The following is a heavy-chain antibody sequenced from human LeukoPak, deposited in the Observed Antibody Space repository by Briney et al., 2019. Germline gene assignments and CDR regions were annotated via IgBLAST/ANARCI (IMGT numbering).Heavy chain of an antibody. V-gene: IGHV3-48*03. D-gene: IGHD6-19*01. CDR2: ISPDAAAI. CDR1: GLAVDTYE. J-gene: IGHJ5*02. Sequence: GGSLRLSCAVSGLAVDTYEMSWVRQAAGQGLEWVAFISPDAAAIHHADSVKGRFTISRDKAKISLYLQMTSLRAEDTAVCYCATSLSGWFGPSAYHWGQGTLVTVSS. CDR3: ATSLSGWFGPSAYH.